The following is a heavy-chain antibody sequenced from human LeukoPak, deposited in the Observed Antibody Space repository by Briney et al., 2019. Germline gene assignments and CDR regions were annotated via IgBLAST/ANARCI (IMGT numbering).Heavy chain of an antibody. CDR1: GFTFSSYA. CDR3: ARGKGLPTLGYYYYYMDV. CDR2: IYSGGST. D-gene: IGHD5-12*01. Sequence: GGSLRLSCAASGFTFSSYAMSWVRQAPGKGLEWVSVIYSGGSTYYADSVKGRFTISRDNSKNTLYLQMNSLRAEDTAVYYCARGKGLPTLGYYYYYMDVWGKGTTVTVSS. J-gene: IGHJ6*03. V-gene: IGHV3-53*01.